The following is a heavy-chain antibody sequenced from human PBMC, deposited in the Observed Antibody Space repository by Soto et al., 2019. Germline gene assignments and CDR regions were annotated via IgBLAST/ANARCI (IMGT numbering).Heavy chain of an antibody. CDR1: GGSFSGYY. CDR2: INHSGST. V-gene: IGHV4-34*01. J-gene: IGHJ4*02. D-gene: IGHD2-2*01. CDR3: AREGGSTILGH. Sequence: SETLSLTCAVYGGSFSGYYWSWIRQPPGKGLEWIGEINHSGSTNYNPSLKSRVTISVDTSKNQFSLKLSSVTAADTAVYYCAREGGSTILGHWGQGTLVTVSS.